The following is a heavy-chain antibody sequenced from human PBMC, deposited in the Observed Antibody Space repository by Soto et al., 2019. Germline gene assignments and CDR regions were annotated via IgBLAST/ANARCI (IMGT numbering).Heavy chain of an antibody. Sequence: GGSLRLSCAASGFTFSSYAMSWVRQAPGKGLEWVSAISGSGGSTYYADSMKGRFSISRDNSKNTLYLQMNSLRAEDTAVYYCAKYRLPGVDGYNSYDDYNGGDIGGQGTTVTVS. CDR2: ISGSGGST. D-gene: IGHD5-12*01. J-gene: IGHJ6*02. CDR1: GFTFSSYA. CDR3: AKYRLPGVDGYNSYDDYNGGDI. V-gene: IGHV3-23*01.